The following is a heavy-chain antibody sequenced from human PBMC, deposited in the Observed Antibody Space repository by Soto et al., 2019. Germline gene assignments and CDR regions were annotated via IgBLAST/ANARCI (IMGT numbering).Heavy chain of an antibody. Sequence: PSETLSLTCTVSGDSISSYYWSWIRQPPGKGLEWIGYISYSGSTNYNPSLKSRVTISVDTSKNQFSLKLSSVTAADTAVYYCARRNYDILQGDWFDPWGQGTLVTVSS. D-gene: IGHD3-9*01. CDR1: GDSISSYY. V-gene: IGHV4-59*08. J-gene: IGHJ5*02. CDR3: ARRNYDILQGDWFDP. CDR2: ISYSGST.